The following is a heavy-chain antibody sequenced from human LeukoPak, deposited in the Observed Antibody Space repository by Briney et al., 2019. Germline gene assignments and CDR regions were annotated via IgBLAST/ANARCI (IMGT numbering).Heavy chain of an antibody. CDR1: GGSISSSSYY. CDR2: IYYSGST. V-gene: IGHV4-39*07. J-gene: IGHJ4*02. CDR3: ARPLYSSGWYALDY. Sequence: ASETLSLTCTVSGGSISSSSYYWGWIRQPPGKGLEWIGSIYYSGSTYYNPSLKSRVTISVDTSRNQFSLKLSSVTAADTAVYYCARPLYSSGWYALDYWGQGTLVTVSS. D-gene: IGHD6-19*01.